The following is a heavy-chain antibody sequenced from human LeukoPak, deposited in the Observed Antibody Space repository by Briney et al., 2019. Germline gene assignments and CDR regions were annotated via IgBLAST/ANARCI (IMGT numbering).Heavy chain of an antibody. J-gene: IGHJ4*02. CDR1: GFTFSSHA. Sequence: QPGGSLRLSCAASGFTFSSHAMAWVRQAPGKGLEWVSAIGGRGGSTYCADSVKGRFTISRDNSKNPVYLQMNSLRAEDTAVYYCASDPGVVAFHYFDLWGQGTLVTVSS. V-gene: IGHV3-23*01. CDR2: IGGRGGST. CDR3: ASDPGVVAFHYFDL. D-gene: IGHD3-3*01.